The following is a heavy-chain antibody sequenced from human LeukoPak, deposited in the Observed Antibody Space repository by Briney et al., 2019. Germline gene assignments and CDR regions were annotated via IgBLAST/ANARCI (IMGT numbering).Heavy chain of an antibody. D-gene: IGHD1-26*01. CDR3: AKDWDSGSYFADY. CDR1: KFTFNNYA. CDR2: ISGSGDFT. J-gene: IGHJ4*02. Sequence: GGSLRLSCLASKFTFNNYAMSWVRQAPGKGLEWVSGISGSGDFTYYAHSVKGRFTISRDNSKNTLYLQMNSLGAEDTGVYYCAKDWDSGSYFADYWGQGTLVTVSS. V-gene: IGHV3-23*01.